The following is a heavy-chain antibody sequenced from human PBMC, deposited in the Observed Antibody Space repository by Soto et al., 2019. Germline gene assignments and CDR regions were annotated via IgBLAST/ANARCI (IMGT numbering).Heavy chain of an antibody. J-gene: IGHJ4*02. Sequence: GGSLRLSCAASGFKFSNYAMSWVRQAPGKGLEWVSLISATGGGTYYADSVKGRSTISRDNSHNTLYLQVHSLTAEDTAVYYCAKDRLAGGNSAFYFDFWCQGAQVTVSS. D-gene: IGHD3-16*01. CDR1: GFKFSNYA. V-gene: IGHV3-23*01. CDR3: AKDRLAGGNSAFYFDF. CDR2: ISATGGGT.